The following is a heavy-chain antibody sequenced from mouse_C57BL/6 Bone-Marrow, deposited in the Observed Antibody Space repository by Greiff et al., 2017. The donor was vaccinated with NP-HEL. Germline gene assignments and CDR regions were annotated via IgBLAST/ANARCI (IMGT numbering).Heavy chain of an antibody. J-gene: IGHJ2*01. CDR1: GFTFSSYA. CDR3: AREDY. CDR2: ISDGGSYT. V-gene: IGHV5-4*01. Sequence: EVQRVESGGGLVKPGGSLKLSCAASGFTFSSYAMSWVRQTPEKSLEWVATISDGGSYTYYPDNVKGRFTISRDNAKNNLYLQMSHLKSEDTAMYYCAREDYWGQGTTLTVSS.